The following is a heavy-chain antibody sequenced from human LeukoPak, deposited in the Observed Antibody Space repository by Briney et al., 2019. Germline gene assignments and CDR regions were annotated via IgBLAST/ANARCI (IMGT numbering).Heavy chain of an antibody. D-gene: IGHD2-21*02. CDR2: ISAYNGNT. Sequence: GASVKVSCKASGYTFTSYGISWVRQAPGQGLEWMGWISAYNGNTNYAQKLQGRVTMTTDTSTSTAYMELRSLRSDDTAVYYCARDHVVVTAHWSHDAFDIWGQGTMVTVSS. J-gene: IGHJ3*02. CDR1: GYTFTSYG. V-gene: IGHV1-18*01. CDR3: ARDHVVVTAHWSHDAFDI.